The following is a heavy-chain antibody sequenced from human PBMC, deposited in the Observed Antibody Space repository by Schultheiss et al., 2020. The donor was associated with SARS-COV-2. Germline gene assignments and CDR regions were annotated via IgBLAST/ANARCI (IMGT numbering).Heavy chain of an antibody. Sequence: GESLKISCAASGFTFSDSYMSWIRQPPGKGLEWISYISRDGTTMYYADSVKGRFSISRDNAKNSLYLQMNSLRAEDTAVYYCARDLGDEIDYYGMDVWGQGTTVTVSS. V-gene: IGHV3-11*01. CDR3: ARDLGDEIDYYGMDV. D-gene: IGHD5-24*01. J-gene: IGHJ6*02. CDR2: ISRDGTTM. CDR1: GFTFSDSY.